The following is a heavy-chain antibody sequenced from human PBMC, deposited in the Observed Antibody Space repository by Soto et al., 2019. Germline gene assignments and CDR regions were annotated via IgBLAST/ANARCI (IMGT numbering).Heavy chain of an antibody. Sequence: LXLSCAASVFTFRSYAMHWVRQAPCKGLEWVAVISYDGSNKYYADSVKGRFTISRDNSKNTLYLQMNSLRAEDTAVYYCARDGRRGIRDYYYYYGMDVWGQGTTVTVSS. D-gene: IGHD2-15*01. CDR1: VFTFRSYA. CDR2: ISYDGSNK. V-gene: IGHV3-30-3*01. CDR3: ARDGRRGIRDYYYYYGMDV. J-gene: IGHJ6*02.